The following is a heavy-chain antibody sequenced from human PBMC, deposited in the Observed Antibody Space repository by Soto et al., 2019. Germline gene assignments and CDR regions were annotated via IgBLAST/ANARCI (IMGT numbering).Heavy chain of an antibody. Sequence: SETLSLTCTVSGGSITSGGYYWSWIRQHPGKGLEWIGYIYYSGFTYYNPSLKSRVIISVDRSKNQFSLHLNSVTAADTAVYYCARDDLYGGWFDPWGQGTLVTVSS. CDR2: IYYSGFT. CDR3: ARDDLYGGWFDP. J-gene: IGHJ5*02. V-gene: IGHV4-31*03. D-gene: IGHD4-17*01. CDR1: GGSITSGGYY.